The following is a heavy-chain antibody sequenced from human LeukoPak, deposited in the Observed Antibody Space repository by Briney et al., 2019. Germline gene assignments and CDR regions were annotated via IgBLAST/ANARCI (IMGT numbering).Heavy chain of an antibody. J-gene: IGHJ4*02. V-gene: IGHV1-24*01. CDR1: GYTLTELS. D-gene: IGHD6-19*01. CDR2: FDPEDGKT. CDR3: AKAYSSTHRLLDY. Sequence: GASVTVSFKVSGYTLTELSMHWVRQAPGKGREWMGGFDPEDGKTIYAQNFQGRVTMTEDTSTDTAYMELNSLRAEDTAVYYCAKAYSSTHRLLDYWGQGTLVTVSS.